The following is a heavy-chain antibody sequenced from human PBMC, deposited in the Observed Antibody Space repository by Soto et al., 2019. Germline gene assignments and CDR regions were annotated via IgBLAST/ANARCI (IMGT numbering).Heavy chain of an antibody. CDR1: GYTFTSYG. CDR3: ARTESLYDFWSGYYPAEYFQH. CDR2: ISAYNGNT. J-gene: IGHJ1*01. Sequence: QVQLVQSGAEVKKPGASVKVSCKASGYTFTSYGISWVRQAPGQGLEWMGWISAYNGNTNYAQKLQGRVTMTPDTSTSTADMELRSLRSDDTAVYYCARTESLYDFWSGYYPAEYFQHWGQGTLVTVSS. V-gene: IGHV1-18*01. D-gene: IGHD3-3*01.